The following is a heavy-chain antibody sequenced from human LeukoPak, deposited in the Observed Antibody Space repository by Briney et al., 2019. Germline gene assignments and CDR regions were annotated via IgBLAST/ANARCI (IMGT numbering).Heavy chain of an antibody. CDR1: GLSINSGEYY. V-gene: IGHV4-61*02. CDR2: IFKSGDT. Sequence: SESLSLTCSVSGLSINSGEYYWNWLRQPAGKGLEWIGRIFKSGDTNSNPSLKSRVTISMNPIKSQFSLSLTSVSAANTAVYYCARDFGYVNWYFDLWGRGTLVTVSS. CDR3: ARDFGYVNWYFDL. J-gene: IGHJ2*01. D-gene: IGHD2-2*01.